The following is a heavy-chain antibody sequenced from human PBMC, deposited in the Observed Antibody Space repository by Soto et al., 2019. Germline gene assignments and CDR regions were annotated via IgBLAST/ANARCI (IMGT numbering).Heavy chain of an antibody. J-gene: IGHJ3*02. V-gene: IGHV3-30*04. D-gene: IGHD6-19*01. CDR3: VRTIAVAGPDPFDM. CDR2: ILSDGSKQ. Sequence: GGSLRLSCAASRFTFSYYAMHWIHQAPGKGLEWMAVILSDGSKQYYAESVKGRFTISRDNSKSTLYLQMNSLRVEDTAVYYCVRTIAVAGPDPFDMWGQGTMVTVSS. CDR1: RFTFSYYA.